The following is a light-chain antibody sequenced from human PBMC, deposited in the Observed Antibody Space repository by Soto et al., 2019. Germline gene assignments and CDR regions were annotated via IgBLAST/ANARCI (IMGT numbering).Light chain of an antibody. CDR3: SSYTSSSTVV. CDR2: DVS. J-gene: IGLJ2*01. CDR1: SSDVGGYNY. V-gene: IGLV2-14*01. Sequence: QSVLTQPASVSVSPGQSITSSCTGTSSDVGGYNYVSWYQQHPGKAPKLMIYDVSNRPSGVSNRFSGSKSGNTASLTISGLQAEDEADYYCSSYTSSSTVVFGGGTNLTVL.